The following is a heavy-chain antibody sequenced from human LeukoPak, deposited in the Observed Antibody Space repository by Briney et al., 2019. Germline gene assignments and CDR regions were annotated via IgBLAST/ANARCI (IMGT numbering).Heavy chain of an antibody. J-gene: IGHJ3*02. CDR2: IKQDGYEK. Sequence: GGSLRLSCAVSGFTFSNYWMSWVRQAPGKGLEWVAIIKQDGYEKYYVDSVKGRFTISRDNAKNSLYLQMDSLRAEDTAVFYCARVYSSSSGKNAFDIWGQGTVVIVSS. D-gene: IGHD6-6*01. V-gene: IGHV3-7*03. CDR1: GFTFSNYW. CDR3: ARVYSSSSGKNAFDI.